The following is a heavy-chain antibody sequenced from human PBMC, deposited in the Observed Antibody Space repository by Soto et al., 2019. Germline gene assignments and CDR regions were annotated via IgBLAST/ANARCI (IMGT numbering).Heavy chain of an antibody. J-gene: IGHJ6*03. Sequence: ASVKVSWKASGYSFTVYYMHLVRQAPGQGLEWMGWINPNSGGTNYAQKFQGWVTMTRDTSISTAYMELSRLRSDDTAVYYCARGFYGDPRGYYYYMDVWGKGTTVTVSS. CDR1: GYSFTVYY. CDR3: ARGFYGDPRGYYYYMDV. CDR2: INPNSGGT. V-gene: IGHV1-2*04. D-gene: IGHD4-17*01.